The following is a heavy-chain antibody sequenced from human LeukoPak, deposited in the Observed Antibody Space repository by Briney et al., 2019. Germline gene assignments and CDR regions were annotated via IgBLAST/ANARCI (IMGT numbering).Heavy chain of an antibody. Sequence: PSETLSLTCTVSGGSISSYYWSWIRQPPGKGLEWIGYISYSGSTNFNPSLKSRVTISVDTSKNQFSLKLSSVTAADTAVYYCAREGTAGTNLNWFDPWGLGTLVSVSS. CDR3: AREGTAGTNLNWFDP. CDR2: ISYSGST. J-gene: IGHJ5*02. D-gene: IGHD1-1*01. CDR1: GGSISSYY. V-gene: IGHV4-59*01.